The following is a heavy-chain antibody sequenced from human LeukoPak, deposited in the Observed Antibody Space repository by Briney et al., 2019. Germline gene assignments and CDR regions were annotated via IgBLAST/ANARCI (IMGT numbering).Heavy chain of an antibody. CDR2: ISYDGSNK. V-gene: IGHV3-30*18. CDR1: GFTFSSYG. CDR3: AKDTRGKYYGSGSYYNVPDY. D-gene: IGHD3-10*01. J-gene: IGHJ4*02. Sequence: GGSLRLSCAASGFTFSSYGMHWVRQAPGKGLEWVAVISYDGSNKYYAASVKGRFTISRDNSRNTLYLQMNSLNPEDTAVYYCAKDTRGKYYGSGSYYNVPDYWGQGTLVTVSS.